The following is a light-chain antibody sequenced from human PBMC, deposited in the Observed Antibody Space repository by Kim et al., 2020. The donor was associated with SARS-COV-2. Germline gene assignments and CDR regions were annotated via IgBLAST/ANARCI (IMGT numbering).Light chain of an antibody. Sequence: SYELTQPPSVSVSPGQTASITCSGDKLGDKYACWYQQKPGQSPVLVIYQDNKRPSGIPERFSGSNSGNTATLTISGTQAMDEADYYCQTWDSITVVFGGGTQLTAL. CDR1: KLGDKY. CDR2: QDN. J-gene: IGLJ2*01. CDR3: QTWDSITVV. V-gene: IGLV3-1*01.